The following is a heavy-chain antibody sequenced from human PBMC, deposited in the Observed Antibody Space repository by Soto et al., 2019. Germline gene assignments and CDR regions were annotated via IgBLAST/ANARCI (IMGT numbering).Heavy chain of an antibody. Sequence: SQTLSLTCAISGDSVSSLSSAWNWIRQSLSRGLGWLGRTYFRSKWSNGYAASVKSRITINPDTSKNQFSLQLKSVTPDDTALYYCARGSASSWYAFDYWGQGGLVTVSS. CDR2: TYFRSKWSN. CDR1: GDSVSSLSSA. J-gene: IGHJ4*02. CDR3: ARGSASSWYAFDY. D-gene: IGHD6-13*01. V-gene: IGHV6-1*01.